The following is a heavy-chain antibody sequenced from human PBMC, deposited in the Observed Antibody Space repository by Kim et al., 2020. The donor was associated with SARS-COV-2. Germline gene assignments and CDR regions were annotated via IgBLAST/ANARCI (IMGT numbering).Heavy chain of an antibody. V-gene: IGHV3-21*01. CDR2: ISSSSSYI. Sequence: GGSLRLSCAASGFTFSSYSMNWVRQAPGKGLEWVSSISSSSSYIYYADSVKGRFTISRDNAKNSLYLQMNSLRAEDTAVYYCARDQDSSTPDAFDIWGQGTMVTVSS. D-gene: IGHD2-15*01. J-gene: IGHJ3*02. CDR1: GFTFSSYS. CDR3: ARDQDSSTPDAFDI.